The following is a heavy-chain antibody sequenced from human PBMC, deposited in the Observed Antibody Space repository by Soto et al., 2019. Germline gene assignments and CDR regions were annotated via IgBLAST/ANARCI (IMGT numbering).Heavy chain of an antibody. Sequence: QVQLMQSGAEVKKPGASVKVSCKASGYTFTSYDINWVRRATGQGLEWMGWMNPNSGNTGYAHKFQGRVTMTRNTSISTSYMELSSLRSEDTAVYYVAAGTTGTTENLWGQGTLVTVSS. CDR2: MNPNSGNT. V-gene: IGHV1-8*01. CDR3: AAGTTGTTENL. D-gene: IGHD1-1*01. CDR1: GYTFTSYD. J-gene: IGHJ4*02.